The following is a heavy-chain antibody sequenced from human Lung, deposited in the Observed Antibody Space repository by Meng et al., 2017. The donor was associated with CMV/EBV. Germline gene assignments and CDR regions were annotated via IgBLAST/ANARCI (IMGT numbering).Heavy chain of an antibody. D-gene: IGHD3-3*01. Sequence: GESLKISCAASGFTFSSYAMSEVRQGPGKGLEWVSAIIGSGGSTYYADSVKGRFTISRDNSKNTLYLEMNSLRAEDKAVYYCAKDSSSFGVVIDYFDDWGQGTLVTVSS. J-gene: IGHJ4*02. CDR3: AKDSSSFGVVIDYFDD. V-gene: IGHV3-23*01. CDR2: IIGSGGST. CDR1: GFTFSSYA.